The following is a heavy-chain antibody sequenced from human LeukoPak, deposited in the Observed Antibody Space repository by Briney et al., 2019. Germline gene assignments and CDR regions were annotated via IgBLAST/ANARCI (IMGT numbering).Heavy chain of an antibody. J-gene: IGHJ6*03. Sequence: ASVKVSCKASGYTFTSYDINWVRQATGQGLEWMGWMNPNSGNTGYAQKFQGRVTITRNTSISTAYMELSSLRSEDTAVYYCARDPHDSTLATSDYYYYMDVWGKGTTVTVSS. D-gene: IGHD5-12*01. CDR3: ARDPHDSTLATSDYYYYMDV. V-gene: IGHV1-8*03. CDR2: MNPNSGNT. CDR1: GYTFTSYD.